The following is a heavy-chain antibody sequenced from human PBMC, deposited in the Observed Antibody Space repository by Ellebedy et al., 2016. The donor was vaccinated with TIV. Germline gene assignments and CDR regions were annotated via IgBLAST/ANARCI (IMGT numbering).Heavy chain of an antibody. J-gene: IGHJ3*02. CDR2: IVGTGTTT. D-gene: IGHD1-26*01. CDR3: ARRGNYLGDAFDI. Sequence: GESLKISXAASEFTFSYYSMNWVRQAAGKGLEWISYIVGTGTTTYYADSVKGRFTISRDNSKNSLFLQMNSLRDDDTAVNYCARRGNYLGDAFDIWGQGAMVIVSS. V-gene: IGHV3-48*02. CDR1: EFTFSYYS.